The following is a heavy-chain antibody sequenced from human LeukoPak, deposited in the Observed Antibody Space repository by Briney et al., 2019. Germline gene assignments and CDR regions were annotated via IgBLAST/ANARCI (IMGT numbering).Heavy chain of an antibody. D-gene: IGHD2-2*01. Sequence: PGGSLRLSCAASGFTFSSYSMNWVRQAPGKGLEWVSYISSSSSTIYYADSVKGGFTISRDNAKNSLYLQMNSLRDEDTAVYYCARDLVPAAPYYYYGMDVWGQGTTVTVSS. J-gene: IGHJ6*02. CDR1: GFTFSSYS. CDR3: ARDLVPAAPYYYYGMDV. V-gene: IGHV3-48*02. CDR2: ISSSSSTI.